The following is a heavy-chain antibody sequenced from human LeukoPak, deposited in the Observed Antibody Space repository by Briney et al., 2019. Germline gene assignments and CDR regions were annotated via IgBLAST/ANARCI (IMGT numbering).Heavy chain of an antibody. Sequence: GGSLRLSCAASGFTFSSYWMHWVRQAPGKGLVRVSRINSDGSSTSYADSVKGRFTISRDNVKNTLYLQMNSLRAEDTAVYYCARVRSSGWSYFDYWGQGTLVTVSS. V-gene: IGHV3-74*01. D-gene: IGHD6-19*01. CDR1: GFTFSSYW. CDR3: ARVRSSGWSYFDY. J-gene: IGHJ4*02. CDR2: INSDGSST.